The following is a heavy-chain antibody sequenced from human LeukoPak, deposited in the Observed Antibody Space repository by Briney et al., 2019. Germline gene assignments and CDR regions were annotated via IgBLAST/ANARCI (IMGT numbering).Heavy chain of an antibody. Sequence: SETLSLTSTVSGGSISDYYWTWIRRPAGKGLEWIGRISTSVSTNYNPSLKSRVTMSVDTSKNQFSLKLSSVTAADTAVYYCARETSQKGAHYMDVWGKGTTVTIPS. J-gene: IGHJ6*03. CDR3: ARETSQKGAHYMDV. CDR2: ISTSVST. D-gene: IGHD3-16*01. V-gene: IGHV4-4*07. CDR1: GGSISDYY.